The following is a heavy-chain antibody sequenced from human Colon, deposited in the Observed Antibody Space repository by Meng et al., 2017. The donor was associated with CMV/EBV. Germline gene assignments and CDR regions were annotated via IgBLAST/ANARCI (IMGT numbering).Heavy chain of an antibody. V-gene: IGHV3-23*03. CDR3: AKWRGYGNGMDV. CDR1: GFTFTTYS. D-gene: IGHD2-15*01. J-gene: IGHJ6*02. CDR2: VHSGDSRT. Sequence: GGSLRLSCAASGFTFTTYSMAWVRQAPGKGLEWVSIVHSGDSRTQYADSVKGRFTISRDDSKSTVHLQMSSLRAEDTATYYCAKWRGYGNGMDVWGQGTEVTVSS.